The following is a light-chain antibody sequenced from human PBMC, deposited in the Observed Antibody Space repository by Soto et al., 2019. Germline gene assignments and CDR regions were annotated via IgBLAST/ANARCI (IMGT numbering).Light chain of an antibody. CDR1: QSISSW. CDR3: QQYNFYSRT. V-gene: IGKV1-5*03. CDR2: KAS. J-gene: IGKJ1*01. Sequence: DIQMTQSPSTLSASVGDTVTITCRASQSISSWLAWYQQKPGKAPKLLIYKASSLQSVVPSRFSGIGSGTEFTLTISSLQPDDFATYYCQQYNFYSRTFGQGTKVEIK.